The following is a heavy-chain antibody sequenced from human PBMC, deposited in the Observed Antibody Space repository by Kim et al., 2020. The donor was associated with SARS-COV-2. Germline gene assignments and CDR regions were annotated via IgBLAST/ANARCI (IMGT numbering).Heavy chain of an antibody. Sequence: GGSLRLSCAASGFTFSSYGMHWVRQAPGKGLEWVAVIWYDGSNKYYADSVKGRFTISRDNSKNTLYLQMNSLRAEDTAVYYCASPVGAGSEYFDYWGQGTLVTVSS. CDR2: IWYDGSNK. D-gene: IGHD1-26*01. CDR3: ASPVGAGSEYFDY. J-gene: IGHJ4*02. CDR1: GFTFSSYG. V-gene: IGHV3-33*01.